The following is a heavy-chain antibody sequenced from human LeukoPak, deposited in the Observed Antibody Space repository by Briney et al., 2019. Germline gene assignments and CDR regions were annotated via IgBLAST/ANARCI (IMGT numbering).Heavy chain of an antibody. Sequence: GGSLRLSCAASGFTFSTYAMNWVRQAPGEGLEWVSSIGGSGTSLYYADSLKGRFTISRDNAKNSLYLQLNSLRAEDTAVYYCARGWGVAYYYMDVWGKGTTVTVSS. V-gene: IGHV3-21*01. CDR3: ARGWGVAYYYMDV. J-gene: IGHJ6*03. CDR1: GFTFSTYA. CDR2: IGGSGTSL. D-gene: IGHD3-10*01.